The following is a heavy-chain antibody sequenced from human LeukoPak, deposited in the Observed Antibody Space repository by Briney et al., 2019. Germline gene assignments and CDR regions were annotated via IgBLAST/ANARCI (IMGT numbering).Heavy chain of an antibody. CDR2: ISSSSSYI. Sequence: AGGSLRLSCAASGFTFGSYSMNWVRQAPGKGLEWVSSISSSSSYIYYADSVKGRFTVSRDDSKNTLYLQMNSLRAEDTAVYFCARYDLFIRPQDYWGQGTLVTVSS. J-gene: IGHJ4*02. D-gene: IGHD3-9*01. V-gene: IGHV3-21*04. CDR1: GFTFGSYS. CDR3: ARYDLFIRPQDY.